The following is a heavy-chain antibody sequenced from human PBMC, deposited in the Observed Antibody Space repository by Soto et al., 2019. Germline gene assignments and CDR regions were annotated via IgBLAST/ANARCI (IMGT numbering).Heavy chain of an antibody. D-gene: IGHD1-26*01. CDR3: ARDVIIPRLEWELSRPFDY. Sequence: QVQLVQSGAEVKKPGASVKVSCKASGYTFTSCGISWVRQAPGQGLEWMGWISAYNGNTNYAQKLQGRVTMTTDTSTSTAYMELRSLRSDDTAVYYCARDVIIPRLEWELSRPFDYWGQGTLVTVSS. V-gene: IGHV1-18*01. CDR1: GYTFTSCG. CDR2: ISAYNGNT. J-gene: IGHJ4*02.